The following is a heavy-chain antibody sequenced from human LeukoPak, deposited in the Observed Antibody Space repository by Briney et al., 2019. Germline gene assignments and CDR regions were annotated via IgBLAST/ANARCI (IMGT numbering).Heavy chain of an antibody. Sequence: GGSLRLSCAASGFTFSSYDMHWVRQATGKGLEWVSAIGTAGDTYYPGSVKGRFTISRENAKNSLYLQMNSLRAGDTAVYYCARAVLSSGYYDSSGYLREKYFDYWGQGTLVTVSS. J-gene: IGHJ4*02. CDR2: IGTAGDT. CDR3: ARAVLSSGYYDSSGYLREKYFDY. D-gene: IGHD3-22*01. V-gene: IGHV3-13*01. CDR1: GFTFSSYD.